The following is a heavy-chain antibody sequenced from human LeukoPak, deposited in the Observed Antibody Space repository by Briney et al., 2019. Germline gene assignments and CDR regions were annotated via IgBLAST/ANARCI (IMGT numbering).Heavy chain of an antibody. J-gene: IGHJ5*02. CDR3: ARRPYSSGWYGWFDP. V-gene: IGHV1-46*01. CDR1: GYTFTSYY. D-gene: IGHD6-19*01. Sequence: GASVKVSCKASGYTFTSYYMHWVRQAPGQGLEWMGIINPSGGSTSYAQKFQGRVTMTRDTSTSTVYMELRSLRSDDTAVYYCARRPYSSGWYGWFDPWGQGTLVTVSS. CDR2: INPSGGST.